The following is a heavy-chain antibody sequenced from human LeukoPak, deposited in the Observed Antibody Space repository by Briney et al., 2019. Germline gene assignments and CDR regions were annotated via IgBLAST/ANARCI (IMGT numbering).Heavy chain of an antibody. Sequence: ASVKVSCKASGYTFTGYYMHWVRQAPGQGLEWMGWINPNSGGTNYAQKFQGWVTMTRDTSISTAYMELSRLRSGDTAVYYCARDGYCSGGSCYHHFDYWGQGTLVTVSS. D-gene: IGHD2-15*01. CDR3: ARDGYCSGGSCYHHFDY. V-gene: IGHV1-2*04. J-gene: IGHJ4*02. CDR1: GYTFTGYY. CDR2: INPNSGGT.